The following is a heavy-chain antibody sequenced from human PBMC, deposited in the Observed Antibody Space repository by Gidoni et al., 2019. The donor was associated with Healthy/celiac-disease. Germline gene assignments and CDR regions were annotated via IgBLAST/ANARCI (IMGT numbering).Heavy chain of an antibody. CDR1: GFTFSSYG. CDR2: IWYDGSNK. D-gene: IGHD3-22*01. J-gene: IGHJ4*02. CDR3: ARDYYDSSGYNLPLDY. V-gene: IGHV3-33*01. Sequence: QVQLVESGGGVVQPGRSLRLSCPASGFTFSSYGMHWVRQAPGKGLEWVAVIWYDGSNKYYADSVKGRFTISRDNSKNTLYLQMNSLRAEDTAVYYCARDYYDSSGYNLPLDYWGQGTLVTVSS.